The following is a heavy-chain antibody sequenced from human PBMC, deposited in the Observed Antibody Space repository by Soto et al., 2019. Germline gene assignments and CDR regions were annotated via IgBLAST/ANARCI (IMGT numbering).Heavy chain of an antibody. V-gene: IGHV1-69*12. D-gene: IGHD5-12*01. CDR3: VRVVAIPGYPDN. CDR1: GGTFGSYA. J-gene: IGHJ4*02. Sequence: QVQLVQSGAEVSKPASSVKVSCKTSGGTFGSYAISWVRQAPGQGLEWMGGIVPIVDTSTYAQKFQGRVTITADESTSTAYMELSSLRSDDTAIYYCVRVVAIPGYPDNWGQGTLVTVSS. CDR2: IVPIVDTS.